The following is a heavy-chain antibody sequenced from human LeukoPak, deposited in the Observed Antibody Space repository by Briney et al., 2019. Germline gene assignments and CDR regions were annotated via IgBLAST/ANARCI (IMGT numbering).Heavy chain of an antibody. J-gene: IGHJ5*02. Sequence: SETLSLTCTVSGNSISSYYWSWIRQPPGKGLEWIGHIYYSGSTNYNPSLKSQVTISVDTSKNQFSLKLSSVTAADTAVYYCASRPYYDRGGGWFDPWGQGTLVTVSS. CDR1: GNSISSYY. CDR3: ASRPYYDRGGGWFDP. V-gene: IGHV4-59*01. D-gene: IGHD3-22*01. CDR2: IYYSGST.